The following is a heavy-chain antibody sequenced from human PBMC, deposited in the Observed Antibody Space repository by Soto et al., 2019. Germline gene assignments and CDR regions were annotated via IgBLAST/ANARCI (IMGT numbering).Heavy chain of an antibody. CDR1: GGTFSSYA. V-gene: IGHV1-69*13. CDR3: VVSTGSSSYFDY. Sequence: ASVKVSCKASGGTFSSYAISWVRQAPGQGLEWMGGIIPIFGTANYAQKFQGRVTITADESTSTAYMELSSLRSEDTAVCYCVVSTGSSSYFDYWGQGTLVTVSS. CDR2: IIPIFGTA. J-gene: IGHJ4*02. D-gene: IGHD6-6*01.